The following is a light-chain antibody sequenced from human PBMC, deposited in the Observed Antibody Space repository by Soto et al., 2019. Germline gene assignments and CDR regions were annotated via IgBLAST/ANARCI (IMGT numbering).Light chain of an antibody. CDR1: SSDVGGYNY. J-gene: IGLJ2*01. CDR2: EVS. CDR3: SSYAGSNNLV. V-gene: IGLV2-8*01. Sequence: QSVLTQPPSAYGSPGQSVSISCTGTSSDVGGYNYVSWYQQHPGKAPKLMIYEVSKRPSGVPDRFSGSKSGNTASLTVSGLQAEDEADYYCSSYAGSNNLVFGGGTMVTVL.